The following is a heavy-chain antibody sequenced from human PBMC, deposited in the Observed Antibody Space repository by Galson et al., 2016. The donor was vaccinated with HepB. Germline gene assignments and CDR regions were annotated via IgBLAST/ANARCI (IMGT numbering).Heavy chain of an antibody. CDR2: ISYLGRT. CDR3: ARGRGGYDSSGYYVD. J-gene: IGHJ4*02. V-gene: IGHV4-59*01. Sequence: SETLSLTCTVSGGSISSYYWTWIRQPPGKGLEWLGYISYLGRTNYNPSLKRRVTISVDTSKNQFSLKLSSVIAADTAVYYCARGRGGYDSSGYYVDWGQGILVTVAS. CDR1: GGSISSYY. D-gene: IGHD3-22*01.